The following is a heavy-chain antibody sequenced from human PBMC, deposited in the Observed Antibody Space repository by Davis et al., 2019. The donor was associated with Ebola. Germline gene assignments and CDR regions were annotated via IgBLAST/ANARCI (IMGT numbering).Heavy chain of an antibody. J-gene: IGHJ4*02. CDR2: IAYDGRYE. D-gene: IGHD3-16*01. CDR3: VRDYNDGIGRFDY. V-gene: IGHV3-30*04. CDR1: EITFSRYA. Sequence: GESLKISCAVSEITFSRYAMHWVRQAPGKGLEWVTDIAYDGRYESYAESVKGRFTISRDNSKSTLYLQMNSLRLEDTAVYYCVRDYNDGIGRFDYWGQGTLVTVSS.